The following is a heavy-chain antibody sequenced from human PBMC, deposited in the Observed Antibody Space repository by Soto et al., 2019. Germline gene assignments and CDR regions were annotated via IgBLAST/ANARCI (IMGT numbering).Heavy chain of an antibody. V-gene: IGHV1-69*01. Sequence: QVQLVQSGAEMQQPGASVRVSCKASGGTFSKYAFSWVRQAPGHGLEWLGGTIPMFGTPNYAQKFQGRVAISADEATATVYMELSSLRSEDTAVYFCARPLRDRNYYYGMAVWGKGTTVTVSS. CDR3: ARPLRDRNYYYGMAV. CDR2: TIPMFGTP. J-gene: IGHJ6*04. CDR1: GGTFSKYA. D-gene: IGHD3-22*01.